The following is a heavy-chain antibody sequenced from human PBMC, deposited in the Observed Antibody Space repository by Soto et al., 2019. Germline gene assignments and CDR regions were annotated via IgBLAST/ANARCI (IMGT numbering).Heavy chain of an antibody. CDR3: ARGDRGGSGSPASYYNSGLDV. V-gene: IGHV3-23*01. D-gene: IGHD2-15*01. Sequence: DVQLLESGGHLVQPGGSLRLSCAASGFTFSSDAMSWVRQAPGTGLEWVSSVSAGGDMTYYSDSVKGRFTISRDNSNNVLFLQMNSLRIEDTALYYCARGDRGGSGSPASYYNSGLDVWGQGTTVTVS. J-gene: IGHJ6*02. CDR2: VSAGGDMT. CDR1: GFTFSSDA.